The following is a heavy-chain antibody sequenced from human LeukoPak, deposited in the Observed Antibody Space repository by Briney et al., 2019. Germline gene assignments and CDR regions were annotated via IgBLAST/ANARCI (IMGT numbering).Heavy chain of an antibody. V-gene: IGHV4-59*13. CDR1: GGSFSGYY. D-gene: IGHD5-18*01. CDR2: IYYTGST. J-gene: IGHJ4*02. Sequence: SETLSLTCAVYGGSFSGYYWSWIRQPPGKGLEWIGFIYYTGSTNYNPSLKSRVTISVDTSKNQFSLKLSSVTAADTAVYYCARAQRGYSYGPFDYWGQGTLVTVSS. CDR3: ARAQRGYSYGPFDY.